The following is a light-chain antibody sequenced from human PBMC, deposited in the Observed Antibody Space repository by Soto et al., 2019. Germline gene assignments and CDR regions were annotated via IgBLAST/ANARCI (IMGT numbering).Light chain of an antibody. V-gene: IGKV1-5*03. CDR1: QSISSW. J-gene: IGKJ2*01. Sequence: DIQMTQSPSTLSASVGDRVTITCRASQSISSWLAWYQQKPGKAPKLLIYKASSLESGVPSRFSGSGSGTEFTLNISSLQPDDFATYYCQQYNSYLYTVGQGTKLEIK. CDR3: QQYNSYLYT. CDR2: KAS.